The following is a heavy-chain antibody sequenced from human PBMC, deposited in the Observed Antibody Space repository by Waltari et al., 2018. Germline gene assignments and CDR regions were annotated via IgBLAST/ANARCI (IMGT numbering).Heavy chain of an antibody. J-gene: IGHJ4*02. CDR1: GYTFTDYY. D-gene: IGHD6-13*01. CDR3: ATAHAFGAAAGNFDY. CDR2: VDPEDGET. Sequence: EVQLVQSGAEVKKPGATVKISCKASGYTFTDYYMPWVQQAPGKGLEWMGRVDPEDGETIYAEKFQGRVTITADTSTDTAYMELSSLRSEDTAVYYCATAHAFGAAAGNFDYWGQGTLVTVSS. V-gene: IGHV1-69-2*01.